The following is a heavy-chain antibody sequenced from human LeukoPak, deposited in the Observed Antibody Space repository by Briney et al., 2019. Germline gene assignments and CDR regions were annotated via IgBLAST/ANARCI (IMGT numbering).Heavy chain of an antibody. CDR2: IFYSGMT. D-gene: IGHD3-16*01. CDR1: GGSISSSSYY. CDR3: ARDEGGAIDY. J-gene: IGHJ4*02. Sequence: SETLSLTCTVSGGSISSSSYYWGWIRQPPGKGLEWIGNIFYSGMTNYSPSLKSRVTISVDTSKKQFSLKLRSVTAADTAVYYCARDEGGAIDYWGQGTLVTVSS. V-gene: IGHV4-61*01.